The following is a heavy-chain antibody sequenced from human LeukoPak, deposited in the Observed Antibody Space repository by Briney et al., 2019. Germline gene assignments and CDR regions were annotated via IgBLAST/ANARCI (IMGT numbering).Heavy chain of an antibody. V-gene: IGHV1-58*02. Sequence: ASVKVSCKASGFTFTSSAMQWVRQARGQRLEWIGWIVVGSGNTNYAQKFQERVTITRDMSTSTAYMELSSLRSEDTAVYYCAALDYGDYRVLDAFDIWGQGTMVTVSS. D-gene: IGHD4-17*01. J-gene: IGHJ3*02. CDR3: AALDYGDYRVLDAFDI. CDR2: IVVGSGNT. CDR1: GFTFTSSA.